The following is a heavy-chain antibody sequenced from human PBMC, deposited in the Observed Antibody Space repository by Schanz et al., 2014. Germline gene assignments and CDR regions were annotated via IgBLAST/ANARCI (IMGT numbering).Heavy chain of an antibody. CDR2: IKSDGSST. CDR1: GFTFSSHW. D-gene: IGHD3-10*01. J-gene: IGHJ5*02. Sequence: EVQLAESGGGLVQPGGSLRLSCAASGFTFSSHWMHWVRQVPGKGLVWVSRIKSDGSSTSYADSVKGRFTISRDNAKNTLYLQMNSLRAEDTAVYYCARPALWFGDNCFDPWGQGTLVTVSS. V-gene: IGHV3-74*02. CDR3: ARPALWFGDNCFDP.